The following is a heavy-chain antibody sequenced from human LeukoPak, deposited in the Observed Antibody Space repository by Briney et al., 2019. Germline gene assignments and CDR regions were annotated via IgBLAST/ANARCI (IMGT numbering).Heavy chain of an antibody. CDR2: IWSDGSNK. D-gene: IGHD6-19*01. J-gene: IGHJ4*02. CDR3: ARYSSGFLDS. CDR1: GFTFSSFG. Sequence: GGSLRLSCAASGFTFSSFGMHGFRQAPGKGLEWVAVIWSDGSNKYYADSVKGRFTISRDNSKNTLYLQMNSLRAEDTAVYYCARYSSGFLDSWGQGTLVTVSS. V-gene: IGHV3-33*01.